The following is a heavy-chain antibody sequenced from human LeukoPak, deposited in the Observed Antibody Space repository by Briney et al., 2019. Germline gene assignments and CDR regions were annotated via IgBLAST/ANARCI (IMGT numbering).Heavy chain of an antibody. CDR1: GFTFSSYS. CDR2: ISSSSSYT. Sequence: PGGSLRLSCAASGFTFSSYSMNWVRQAPGKGLEWVSSISSSSSYTYYADSVKGRFTISRDNAKNSLYLQMNSLRAEDTAVYYCATYREGDFDIWGQGTMVTVSS. J-gene: IGHJ3*02. V-gene: IGHV3-21*01. D-gene: IGHD2-21*01. CDR3: ATYREGDFDI.